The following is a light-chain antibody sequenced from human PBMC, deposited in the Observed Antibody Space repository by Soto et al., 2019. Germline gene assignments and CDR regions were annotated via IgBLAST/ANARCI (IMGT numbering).Light chain of an antibody. J-gene: IGKJ3*01. V-gene: IGKV1-9*01. CDR1: QGISSY. CDR3: QQLYSYPIT. CDR2: AAS. Sequence: DIQLTQSPSFLSASVGDRVTITCRASQGISSYLAWYQQKPGKAPKLLIYAASTLQSGVPSSFSGSGSGTEFTLIVSSLQPEDFATYYCQQLYSYPITFGPGTKVDIK.